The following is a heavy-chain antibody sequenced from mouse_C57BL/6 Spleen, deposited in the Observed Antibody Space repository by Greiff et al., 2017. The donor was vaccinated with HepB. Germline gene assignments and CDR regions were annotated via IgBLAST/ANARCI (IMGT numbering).Heavy chain of an antibody. CDR3: AKFYDYDAWFAY. D-gene: IGHD2-4*01. CDR1: GYAFSSSW. Sequence: VQLQQSGPELVKPGASVKISCKASGYAFSSSWMNWVKQRPGKGLEWIGRIYPGDGDTNYNGKFKGKATLTADKSSSTAYMQLSSLTSEDSAVYFCAKFYDYDAWFAYWGQGTLVTVSA. CDR2: IYPGDGDT. J-gene: IGHJ3*01. V-gene: IGHV1-82*01.